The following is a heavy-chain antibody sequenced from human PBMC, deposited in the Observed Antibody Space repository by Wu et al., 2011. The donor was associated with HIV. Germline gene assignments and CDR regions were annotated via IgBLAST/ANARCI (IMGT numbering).Heavy chain of an antibody. CDR1: GYTFTSYG. Sequence: QVQLVQSGAEVKKPGASVKVSCKASGYTFTSYGISWVRQAPGQGLEWMGWISAYNGDTNYAQKLRGRVTITADKSTSTAYMELSSLRSEDTAVYYCARDFGGDEDSWGQGTLVTVSS. V-gene: IGHV1-18*01. CDR2: ISAYNGDT. CDR3: ARDFGGDEDS. D-gene: IGHD2-21*01. J-gene: IGHJ4*02.